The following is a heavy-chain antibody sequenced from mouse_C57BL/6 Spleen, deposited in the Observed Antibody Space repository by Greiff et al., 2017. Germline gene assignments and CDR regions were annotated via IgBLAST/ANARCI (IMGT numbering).Heavy chain of an antibody. CDR3: ARDEDSSGYY. V-gene: IGHV3-6*01. D-gene: IGHD3-2*02. CDR1: GYSITSGYY. Sequence: VQLQQSGPGLVKPSQSLSLTCSVTGYSITSGYYWNWIRQFPGNKLEWMGYISYDGSNNYNPSLKNRISITRATSKNQFFLKLNAVTTEDTATYYGARDEDSSGYYWGQGTLVTVSA. J-gene: IGHJ3*01. CDR2: ISYDGSN.